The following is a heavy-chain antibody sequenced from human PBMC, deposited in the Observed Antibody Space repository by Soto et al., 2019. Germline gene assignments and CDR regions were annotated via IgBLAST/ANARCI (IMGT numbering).Heavy chain of an antibody. Sequence: GGSLRLSCAASGFTFSAYGMHWVRQAPGKGLEGLAVISNNGINKYYADSVKGRFTISRDNSKDTLFLQMNSLRGEDTAIYYCARVIRADSTSSNFYYYSGLDVWGQGTTVTVSS. CDR2: ISNNGINK. D-gene: IGHD6-6*01. CDR1: GFTFSAYG. CDR3: ARVIRADSTSSNFYYYSGLDV. V-gene: IGHV3-30*03. J-gene: IGHJ6*02.